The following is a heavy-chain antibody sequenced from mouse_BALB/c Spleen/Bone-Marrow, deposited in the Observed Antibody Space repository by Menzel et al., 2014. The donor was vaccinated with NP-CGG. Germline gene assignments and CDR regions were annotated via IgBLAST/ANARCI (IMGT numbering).Heavy chain of an antibody. Sequence: LVESGAELVKPGASVKLSCKASGYTFTSYWMHWVKQRPGQGLEWIGEIDPSDSYTNYNQKFKGKATLTVDKSSSTAYMQLSSLTSEDSAVYYCATARATSYAMDHWGQGTSVTVSS. V-gene: IGHV1-69*02. D-gene: IGHD3-1*01. J-gene: IGHJ4*01. CDR1: GYTFTSYW. CDR3: ATARATSYAMDH. CDR2: IDPSDSYT.